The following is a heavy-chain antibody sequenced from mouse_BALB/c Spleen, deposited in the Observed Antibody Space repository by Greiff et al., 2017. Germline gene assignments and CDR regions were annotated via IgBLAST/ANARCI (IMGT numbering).Heavy chain of an antibody. V-gene: IGHV1S56*01. CDR3: ARCNYDYSWFAY. J-gene: IGHJ3*01. Sequence: QVQLQQSGPELVKPGASVRISCKASGYTFTSYYIHWVKQRPGQGLEWIGWIYPGNVNTKYNEKFKGKATLTADKSSSTAYMQLSSLTSEDSAVYFCARCNYDYSWFAYWGQGTLVTVSA. D-gene: IGHD2-4*01. CDR2: IYPGNVNT. CDR1: GYTFTSYY.